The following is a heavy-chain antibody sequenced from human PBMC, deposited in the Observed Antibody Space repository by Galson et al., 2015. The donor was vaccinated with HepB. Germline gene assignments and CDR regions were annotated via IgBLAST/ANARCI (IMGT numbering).Heavy chain of an antibody. CDR3: ARNIAAAGKGSAFDI. V-gene: IGHV5-51*03. CDR1: GYSFTSYW. CDR2: IYPGDSDT. D-gene: IGHD6-13*01. Sequence: SGAEVKKPGESLKISCKGSGYSFTSYWIGWVRQMPGKGLEWMGIIYPGDSDTRYSPSFQGQVTISADKSISTAYLQWSSLKASDTAMYYCARNIAAAGKGSAFDIWGQGTMVTVSS. J-gene: IGHJ3*02.